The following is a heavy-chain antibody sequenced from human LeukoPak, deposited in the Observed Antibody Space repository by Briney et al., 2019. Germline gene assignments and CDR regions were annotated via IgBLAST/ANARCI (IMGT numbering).Heavy chain of an antibody. J-gene: IGHJ4*02. CDR3: AKDAQYYYDSSGYYNY. CDR1: GFTFSSYG. CDR2: ISYDGSNK. D-gene: IGHD3-22*01. V-gene: IGHV3-30*18. Sequence: PGRSLRLSCAASGFTFSSYGMHWVRQAPGKGLEWVAVISYDGSNKYYADSVMGRFTISRDNSKNTLYLQMNSLRAEDTAVYYCAKDAQYYYDSSGYYNYWGQGTLVTVSS.